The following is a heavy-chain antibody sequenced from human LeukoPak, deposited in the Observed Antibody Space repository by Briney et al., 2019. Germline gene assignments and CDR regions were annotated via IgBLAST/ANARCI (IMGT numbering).Heavy chain of an antibody. Sequence: GESLKISCKGSGYSLTTYWIAWVRQMPGKGLEWMGLIYPGDSDIRYSPSFQGQVTISADKSITTAYLQWSSLRASDTAMYYCARHGGTYAYDYWGQGTLVTVSS. J-gene: IGHJ4*02. CDR3: ARHGGTYAYDY. CDR2: IYPGDSDI. CDR1: GYSLTTYW. D-gene: IGHD5-12*01. V-gene: IGHV5-51*01.